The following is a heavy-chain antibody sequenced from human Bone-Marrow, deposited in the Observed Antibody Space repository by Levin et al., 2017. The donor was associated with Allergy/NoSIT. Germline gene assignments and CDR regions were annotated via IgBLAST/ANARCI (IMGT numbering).Heavy chain of an antibody. D-gene: IGHD2-2*01. J-gene: IGHJ3*02. V-gene: IGHV4-59*01. CDR2: IYNSGNT. CDR3: ARVFCSSTSCYAFDI. CDR1: GGSISTYY. Sequence: SQTLSLTCTVSGGSISTYYWSWIRQPPGKGLEWIGYIYNSGNTNYNPSLKSRVTMSGDTSKNQFSLKLSSVTAADTAVYYCARVFCSSTSCYAFDIWGQGTVVTVSS.